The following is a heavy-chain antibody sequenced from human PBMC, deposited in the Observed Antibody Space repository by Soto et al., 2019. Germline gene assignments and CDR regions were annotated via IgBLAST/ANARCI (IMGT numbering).Heavy chain of an antibody. D-gene: IGHD3-22*01. V-gene: IGHV1-3*01. CDR3: ARDPYDSSGYYFDY. CDR2: INAGNGNT. CDR1: GYTFTSYA. Sequence: GASVKVSCKASGYTFTSYAMHWVRQAPGQRLEWMGWINAGNGNTKYPQKFQGRVTITRDTSASTAYMELSSLRSEDTAVYYCARDPYDSSGYYFDYWGQGTLVTVSS. J-gene: IGHJ4*02.